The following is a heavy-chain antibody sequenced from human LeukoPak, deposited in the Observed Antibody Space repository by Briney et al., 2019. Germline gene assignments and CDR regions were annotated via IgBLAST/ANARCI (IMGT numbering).Heavy chain of an antibody. J-gene: IGHJ6*03. CDR1: GYTFTSND. V-gene: IGHV1-8*01. D-gene: IGHD1-14*01. CDR2: MNPNTGNT. Sequence: ASVKVSCKASGYTFTSNDINWVRRATGQGLEWMGWMNPNTGNTGYAQKFQGRVSITRNTAISTAYMELSSLTSEDTAVYYCARLRSGSGYYYYMDVWGKGTTVTVSS. CDR3: ARLRSGSGYYYYMDV.